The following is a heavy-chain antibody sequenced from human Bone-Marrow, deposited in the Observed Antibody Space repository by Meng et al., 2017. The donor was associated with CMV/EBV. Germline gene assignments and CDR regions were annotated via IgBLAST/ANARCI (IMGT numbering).Heavy chain of an antibody. V-gene: IGHV3-11*04. CDR2: ISSSGSTI. Sequence: GESLKISCAASGFTFSDYYMSWIRQAPGKGLEWVSYISSSGSTIYYADSVKGRFTISRDNAKNSLYLQMNSLRAEDTAVYYCASLPGGITIFGVVEDVWGQGTKVTSP. CDR3: ASLPGGITIFGVVEDV. J-gene: IGHJ6*02. D-gene: IGHD3-3*01. CDR1: GFTFSDYY.